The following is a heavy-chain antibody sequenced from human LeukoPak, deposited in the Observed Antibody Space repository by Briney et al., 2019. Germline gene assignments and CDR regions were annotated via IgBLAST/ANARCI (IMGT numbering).Heavy chain of an antibody. CDR2: IYSGGST. CDR1: GFTVSTNY. J-gene: IGHJ4*02. V-gene: IGHV3-53*01. CDR3: ARGSTSSARSHFDY. D-gene: IGHD2-2*01. Sequence: GGTLRLSCAASGFTVSTNYMNWVRQAPGRGLEWVSAIYSGGSTYYADSVKGRFTISRDNSKNTLYLQMNSLRAEDTAVYYCARGSTSSARSHFDYWGLGTLVTVSS.